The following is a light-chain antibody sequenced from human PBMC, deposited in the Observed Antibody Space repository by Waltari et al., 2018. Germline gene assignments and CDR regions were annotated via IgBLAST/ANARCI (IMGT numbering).Light chain of an antibody. CDR2: GAS. CDR1: QSVSSNY. V-gene: IGKV3-20*01. J-gene: IGKJ4*01. Sequence: EIVLTQSPGSLSLSPGERANLSCRASQSVSSNYLAWYQQKPGQAPRLLIYGASTRATGIPDRFSGSGSGTDFTLTITRLEPEECAVYYCQQYASSPLTFGGGTKVEIK. CDR3: QQYASSPLT.